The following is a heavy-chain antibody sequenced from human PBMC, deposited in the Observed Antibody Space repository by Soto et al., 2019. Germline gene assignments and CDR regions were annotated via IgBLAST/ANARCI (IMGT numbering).Heavy chain of an antibody. CDR3: ARQGYYGSGSYYYYYYGMDV. CDR1: GGSISSSSYY. Sequence: SETLSLTCTVSGGSISSSSYYWGWIRQPPGKGLEWIGSIYYSGSTYYNPSLKSRVTISVDTSKNQFSLKLSSVTAADMAVYYCARQGYYGSGSYYYYYYGMDVWGQGTTVTVSS. CDR2: IYYSGST. V-gene: IGHV4-39*01. D-gene: IGHD3-10*01. J-gene: IGHJ6*02.